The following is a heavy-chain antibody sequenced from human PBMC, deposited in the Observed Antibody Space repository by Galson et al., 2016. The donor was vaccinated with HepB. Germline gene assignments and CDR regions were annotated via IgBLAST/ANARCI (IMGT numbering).Heavy chain of an antibody. D-gene: IGHD3-10*01. CDR1: GYTFTTYA. CDR3: ARPRDYYGSGQDPYYGMDV. Sequence: SVKVSCKASGYTFTTYAMHWVRQAPGQRLEWLGWIITGNGDTKYSQEFQGRVTITRDTSASTVYMELSSLRSEDTAVYYCARPRDYYGSGQDPYYGMDVWAQGTTVTVSS. V-gene: IGHV1-3*04. CDR2: IITGNGDT. J-gene: IGHJ6*01.